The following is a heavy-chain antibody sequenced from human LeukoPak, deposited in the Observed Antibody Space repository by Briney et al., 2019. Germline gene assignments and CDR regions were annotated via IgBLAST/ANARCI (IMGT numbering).Heavy chain of an antibody. CDR3: ARVSSYGDYEVPRPPYYYMDV. J-gene: IGHJ6*03. Sequence: GGSLRLSCAASGFTFSSYWMSWVRQAPGKGLEWVANIKQDGSEKYYVDSVKGRFTISRDNAKNSLYLQMNSLRAEDTAVYYCARVSSYGDYEVPRPPYYYMDVWGKGTTVTISS. CDR1: GFTFSSYW. V-gene: IGHV3-7*01. D-gene: IGHD4-17*01. CDR2: IKQDGSEK.